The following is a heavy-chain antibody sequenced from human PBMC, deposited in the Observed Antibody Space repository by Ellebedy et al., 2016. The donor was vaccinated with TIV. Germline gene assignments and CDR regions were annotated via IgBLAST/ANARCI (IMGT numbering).Heavy chain of an antibody. CDR3: ASLHPFDASDWFDP. CDR2: IYYSGST. V-gene: IGHV4-39*01. Sequence: MPSETLSLTCTVSGGSISSSSYYWGWIRKPPGKGLDWIGSIYYSGSTYYNPSLKSRVTISVDTSKNQFSLKLSSVTTAYTAVYYCASLHPFDASDWFDPWGQGTLVTVSS. J-gene: IGHJ5*02. D-gene: IGHD3-9*01. CDR1: GGSISSSSYY.